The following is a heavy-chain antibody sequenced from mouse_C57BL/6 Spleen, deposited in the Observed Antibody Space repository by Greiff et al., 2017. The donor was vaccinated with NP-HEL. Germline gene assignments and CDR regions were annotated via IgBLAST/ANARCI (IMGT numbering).Heavy chain of an antibody. CDR1: GYTFTDYN. Sequence: EVQLVESGPELVKPGASVKISCKASGYTFTDYNMDWVKQSPGKSLEWIGDINPNNGGTIYNQKFKGKATLTVDKSSSTASMELRSLTSEDTADYSCASLTGGAMDYWGQGTSVTVSS. CDR2: INPNNGGT. CDR3: ASLTGGAMDY. V-gene: IGHV1-18*01. J-gene: IGHJ4*01.